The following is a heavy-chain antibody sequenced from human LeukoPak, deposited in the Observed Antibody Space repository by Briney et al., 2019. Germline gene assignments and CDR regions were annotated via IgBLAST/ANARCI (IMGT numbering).Heavy chain of an antibody. J-gene: IGHJ4*02. CDR1: SESFSDYY. V-gene: IGHV4-34*01. CDR2: INHSRST. Sequence: SETLSLTCAVYSESFSDYYWTWIRQPPGKGLEWIREINHSRSTNYNPSLKSRVTMSIDTSKNQFSLTLSSVTAADTAVYYCARGPPPGATAYGVVDYWGQGTLVTVSS. CDR3: ARGPPPGATAYGVVDY. D-gene: IGHD3-16*01.